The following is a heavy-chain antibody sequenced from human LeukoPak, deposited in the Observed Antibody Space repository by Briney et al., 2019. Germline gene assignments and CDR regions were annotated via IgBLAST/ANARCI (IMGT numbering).Heavy chain of an antibody. CDR2: INPNSGGT. D-gene: IGHD6-13*01. V-gene: IGHV1-2*02. Sequence: ASVKVSCKASGYTFTGYYMHWVRQAPGQGLEWMGWINPNSGGTNYAQKFQGRVTMTRDTSISTAYMELSRLRSDDTAVYYCARVPSRGIADAEYFDYWGQGTLVTVSS. CDR1: GYTFTGYY. CDR3: ARVPSRGIADAEYFDY. J-gene: IGHJ4*02.